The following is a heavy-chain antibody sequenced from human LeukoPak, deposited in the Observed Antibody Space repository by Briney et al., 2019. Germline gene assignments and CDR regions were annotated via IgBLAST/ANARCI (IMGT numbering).Heavy chain of an antibody. J-gene: IGHJ4*02. CDR1: GGTFSSYA. CDR2: IIQ. CDR3: ARAPDMAVAGVYFDY. D-gene: IGHD6-19*01. Sequence: SVKVSCKASGGTFSSYAISWVRQAPGQGLEWMGGIIQQTTHRSSRAESTSTAYMELSSLRSEDTAVHYCARAPDMAVAGVYFDYWGQGTLVTVSS. V-gene: IGHV1-69*01.